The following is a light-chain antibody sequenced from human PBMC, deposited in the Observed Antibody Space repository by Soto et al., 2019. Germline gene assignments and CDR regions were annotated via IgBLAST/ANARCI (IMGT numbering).Light chain of an antibody. CDR1: QDIGRR. CDR3: QQYNSYSPT. V-gene: IGKV1D-16*01. CDR2: AAS. Sequence: DIQMTQSPSSVSASIGDRVTITCRASQDIGRRLAWFQQKPGKAPKYLIQAASSLQGGVPSRFSGSGSETEFTLTISGLQPGDSATYYCQQYNSYSPTFGQGTKVDIK. J-gene: IGKJ1*01.